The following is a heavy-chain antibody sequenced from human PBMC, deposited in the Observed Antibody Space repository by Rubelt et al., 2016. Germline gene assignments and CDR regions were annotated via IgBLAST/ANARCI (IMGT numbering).Heavy chain of an antibody. V-gene: IGHV3-43*01. CDR3: AKNAMGGNIGGFDA. Sequence: EVQLVESGGVVVQPGGSLRLSCAASGFPFDDYTMYWVRQAPGKGLEWVSLISWGGGDKDYADSVKGRFTVSRDNSKKILLLQMTSLGTEDTALYYCAKNAMGGNIGGFDAWGQGTLVTVSS. D-gene: IGHD2/OR15-2a*01. J-gene: IGHJ4*02. CDR2: ISWGGGDK. CDR1: GFPFDDYT.